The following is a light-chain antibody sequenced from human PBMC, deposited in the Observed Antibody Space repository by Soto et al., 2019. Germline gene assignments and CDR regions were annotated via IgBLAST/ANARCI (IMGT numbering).Light chain of an antibody. CDR1: QSISGAY. CDR3: QQHDTSPWT. V-gene: IGKV3-20*01. CDR2: GAS. J-gene: IGKJ1*01. Sequence: EIVLTQSPGTLSLSPGERATLSCRASQSISGAYLAWYRQKPGQAPRPLIYGASSRATGIPDRFSGRGSGTDFTLTISRLEPEDFAVYYCQQHDTSPWTFDQGTRVEIK.